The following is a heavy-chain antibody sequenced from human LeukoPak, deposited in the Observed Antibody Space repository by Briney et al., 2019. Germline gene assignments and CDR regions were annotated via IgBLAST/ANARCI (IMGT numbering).Heavy chain of an antibody. CDR1: GGSISSSLYY. Sequence: PSETLSLTCTVSGGSISSSLYYWGWIRQPPGKGLEWIGSIYYSGGTDYNPSLRSRVTISVDTSRNNFSPKLNSVTAADTAVYYCARQPIASGYYFDHWGQGTLVTVSS. D-gene: IGHD3-22*01. J-gene: IGHJ4*02. V-gene: IGHV4-39*01. CDR2: IYYSGGT. CDR3: ARQPIASGYYFDH.